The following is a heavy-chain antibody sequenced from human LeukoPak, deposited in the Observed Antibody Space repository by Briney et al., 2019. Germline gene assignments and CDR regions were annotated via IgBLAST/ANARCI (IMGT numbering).Heavy chain of an antibody. D-gene: IGHD2-8*01. Sequence: SETLSLTCAVSGASISSSNYYWGWVRQSPGKGLEWIGNIYSSGNTYYNASLKSRVTMYIDTSKNQFSLKLSSVTAADTAVYYCARQYAGGFDYWGQGTLVTVSS. CDR2: IYSSGNT. CDR3: ARQYAGGFDY. J-gene: IGHJ4*01. CDR1: GASISSSNYY. V-gene: IGHV4-39*07.